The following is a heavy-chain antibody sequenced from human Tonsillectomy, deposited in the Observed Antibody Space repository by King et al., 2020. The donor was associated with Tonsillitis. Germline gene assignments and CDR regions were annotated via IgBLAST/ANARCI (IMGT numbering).Heavy chain of an antibody. CDR1: GGSISSYY. CDR3: ATRYGADLAGLWYFDL. CDR2: IYYSGST. J-gene: IGHJ2*01. Sequence: VQLQESGPGLVKPSETLSLTCTVSGGSISSYYWSWIRQPPGKGLEWIGYIYYSGSTNYNPSLKSRVSISVDTSRNQFSLMLTSVTAADTAVYYCATRYGADLAGLWYFDLWGRGTLVTVSS. D-gene: IGHD4-17*01. V-gene: IGHV4-59*08.